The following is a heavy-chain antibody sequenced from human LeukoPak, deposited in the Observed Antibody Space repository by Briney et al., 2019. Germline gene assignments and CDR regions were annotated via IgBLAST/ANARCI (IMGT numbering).Heavy chain of an antibody. V-gene: IGHV1-69*05. J-gene: IGHJ6*03. CDR1: GGTFSSYA. CDR3: AGLGSARNDYYYYMDV. D-gene: IGHD3-10*01. Sequence: ASVKVSCKASGGTFSSYAISWVRQAPGQGLEWMGGIIPIFGTANYAQKFQGRVTITTDESTSTAYMELSSLRSEDTAVYYCAGLGSARNDYYYYMDVWGKGTTVTVSS. CDR2: IIPIFGTA.